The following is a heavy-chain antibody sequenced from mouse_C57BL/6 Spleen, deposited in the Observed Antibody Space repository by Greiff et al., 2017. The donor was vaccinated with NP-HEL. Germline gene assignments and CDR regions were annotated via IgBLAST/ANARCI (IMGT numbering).Heavy chain of an antibody. CDR2: ISYDGSN. V-gene: IGHV3-6*01. J-gene: IGHJ4*01. CDR1: GYSITSGYY. CDR3: ARDDGSSYDYAMDY. Sequence: EVKVEESGPGLVKPSQSLSLTCSVTGYSITSGYYWNWIRQFPGNKLEWMGYISYDGSNNYNPSLKNRISITRDTSKNQFFLKLNSVTTEDTATYYCARDDGSSYDYAMDYWGQGTSVTVSS. D-gene: IGHD1-1*01.